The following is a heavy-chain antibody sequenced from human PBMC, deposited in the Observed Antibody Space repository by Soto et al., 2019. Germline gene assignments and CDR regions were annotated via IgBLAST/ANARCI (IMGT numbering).Heavy chain of an antibody. Sequence: KPSETLSLTCTVSGGSISSGGYYWSWIRQHPGKGLEWIGYIYYSGSTYYNPSLKSRVTISVDTSKNQFSLTLSSVTAADMAVYYCARDFYCSGGSCYSGAPTWGQGTLVTVSS. CDR2: IYYSGST. CDR1: GGSISSGGYY. J-gene: IGHJ5*02. D-gene: IGHD2-15*01. CDR3: ARDFYCSGGSCYSGAPT. V-gene: IGHV4-31*03.